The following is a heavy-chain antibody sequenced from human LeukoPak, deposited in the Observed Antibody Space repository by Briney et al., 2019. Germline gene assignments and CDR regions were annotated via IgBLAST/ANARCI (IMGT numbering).Heavy chain of an antibody. J-gene: IGHJ5*02. CDR2: ISGSGGST. Sequence: GGSLRLSCAASGFTFSSYAMSWVRQAPGKGLEWVSGISGSGGSTYYVDSVKGRFTLSRDNSKKTLYLQMNSLRAEDTAVYYCAKGVWFYDSSAYDHWGQGTLVTVSS. CDR1: GFTFSSYA. V-gene: IGHV3-23*01. CDR3: AKGVWFYDSSAYDH. D-gene: IGHD3-22*01.